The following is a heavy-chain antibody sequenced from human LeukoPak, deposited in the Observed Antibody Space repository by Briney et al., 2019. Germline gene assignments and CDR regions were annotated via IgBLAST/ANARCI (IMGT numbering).Heavy chain of an antibody. CDR1: GGSISTYY. D-gene: IGHD3-22*01. V-gene: IGHV4-34*01. Sequence: SETLSLTCTVSGGSISTYYWSWIRQPPGKGLEWIGEINHSGSTNYNPSLKSRVTISLDTSKSQFSLKVRYVTAADTAVYYCARAVTTHYYDSSGYIDYWGQGTLVTVSS. CDR2: INHSGST. J-gene: IGHJ4*02. CDR3: ARAVTTHYYDSSGYIDY.